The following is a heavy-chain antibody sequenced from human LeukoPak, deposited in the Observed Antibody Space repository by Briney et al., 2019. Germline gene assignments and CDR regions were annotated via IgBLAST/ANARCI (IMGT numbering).Heavy chain of an antibody. CDR3: AKNLGYCTNGVCPGGY. J-gene: IGHJ4*02. CDR1: GFTFSSYG. CDR2: IRYDGSNK. D-gene: IGHD2-8*01. V-gene: IGHV3-30*02. Sequence: GGSLRLSCAASGFTFSSYGMHWVRQAPGKGLEWVRFIRYDGSNKYYADSVKGRFTISRDNSKNTLYLQMNSLRAEDTAVYYCAKNLGYCTNGVCPGGYWGQGTLVTVSS.